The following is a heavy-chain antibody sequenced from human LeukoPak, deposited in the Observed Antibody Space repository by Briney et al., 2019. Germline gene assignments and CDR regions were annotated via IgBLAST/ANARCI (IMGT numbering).Heavy chain of an antibody. Sequence: GGSLRLSCAASGFTFSSYAMSWVRQAPGKGLEWVSAISGNGGSTYYADSVKGRFTISRDNSKNTLYLQMNGLRAEDTAVYYCAKDYYDSSGYYFDYWGQGTLVTVSS. J-gene: IGHJ4*02. D-gene: IGHD3-22*01. CDR1: GFTFSSYA. V-gene: IGHV3-23*01. CDR3: AKDYYDSSGYYFDY. CDR2: ISGNGGST.